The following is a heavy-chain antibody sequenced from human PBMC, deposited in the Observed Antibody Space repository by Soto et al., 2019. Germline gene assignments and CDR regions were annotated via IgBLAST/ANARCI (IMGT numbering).Heavy chain of an antibody. CDR2: ISYDGSNK. V-gene: IGHV3-30-3*01. J-gene: IGHJ4*02. CDR1: GFTFSSYA. D-gene: IGHD3-22*01. CDR3: ARDPKGEYYDSSGYYPRDY. Sequence: GGSLRLSCAASGFTFSSYAMHWVRQAPGKGLEWVAVISYDGSNKYYADSVKGRFTISRDNSKNTLYLQMNSLRAEDTAVYYCARDPKGEYYDSSGYYPRDYWGQGTLVTVSS.